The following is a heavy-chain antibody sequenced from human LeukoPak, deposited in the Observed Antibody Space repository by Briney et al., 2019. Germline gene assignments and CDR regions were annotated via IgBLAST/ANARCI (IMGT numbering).Heavy chain of an antibody. V-gene: IGHV3-30*02. Sequence: GGSLRLSCAASGFIFSSYGMHWVRQAPGKGLEWVAFIRYDGTNKYYADSVRGRFTISRDDSTNTVYLEMNSLRGEDTAVYYCAKGSGYYTYNWFDPWGQGTLDTVSS. CDR2: IRYDGTNK. CDR1: GFIFSSYG. D-gene: IGHD3-3*01. J-gene: IGHJ5*02. CDR3: AKGSGYYTYNWFDP.